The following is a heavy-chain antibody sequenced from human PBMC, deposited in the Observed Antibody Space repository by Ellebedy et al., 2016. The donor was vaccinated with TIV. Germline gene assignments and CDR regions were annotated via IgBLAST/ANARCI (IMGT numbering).Heavy chain of an antibody. CDR3: ARRSTDFAFDS. Sequence: GESLKISCAASGFAFTTCAMSWVRQAPGKGLEWVSTIFRDGGTTYYADSVKGRFTISRDNSKNTLFLQMSSLRAEDTAVYFCARRSTDFAFDSWGQGTLVTVSS. CDR2: IFRDGGTT. D-gene: IGHD3/OR15-3a*01. CDR1: GFAFTTCA. J-gene: IGHJ4*02. V-gene: IGHV3-23*01.